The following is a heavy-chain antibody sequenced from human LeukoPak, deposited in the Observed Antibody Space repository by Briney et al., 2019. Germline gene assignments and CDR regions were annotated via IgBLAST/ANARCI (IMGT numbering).Heavy chain of an antibody. CDR2: LYYSGSS. V-gene: IGHV4-59*01. D-gene: IGHD3-22*01. Sequence: KASETLSLTCTVSGGSISSYYWSWIRQPPGRGLEWIGYLYYSGSSNYNPSLKSRVTISVDTSKNQFSLKLSSVTAADTAVYYCARGGYYDPLDYWGQGTLVTVSS. J-gene: IGHJ4*02. CDR1: GGSISSYY. CDR3: ARGGYYDPLDY.